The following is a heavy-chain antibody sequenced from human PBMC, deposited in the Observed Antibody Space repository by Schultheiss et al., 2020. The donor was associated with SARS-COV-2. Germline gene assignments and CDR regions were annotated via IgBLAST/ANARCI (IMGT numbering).Heavy chain of an antibody. V-gene: IGHV1-2*04. J-gene: IGHJ6*02. Sequence: ASVKVSCKASGYTFTGYYMHWVRQAPGQGLEWMGWINPNSGGTNYAQKFQGWVTMTRDTSISTAYMELSRLRSEDTAVYYCARRRDIRRYGSNYYYYGMDVWGQGTTVTVSS. CDR3: ARRRDIRRYGSNYYYYGMDV. CDR1: GYTFTGYY. CDR2: INPNSGGT. D-gene: IGHD5-12*01.